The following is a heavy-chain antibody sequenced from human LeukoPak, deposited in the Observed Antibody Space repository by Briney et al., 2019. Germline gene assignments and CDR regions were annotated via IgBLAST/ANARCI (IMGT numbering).Heavy chain of an antibody. J-gene: IGHJ4*02. CDR3: ARSFRVQVWSDFDS. V-gene: IGHV3-7*01. Sequence: GGSLRLSCGASGFIFSSYWMNWLRQAPGKGLEWVANIKEDGSEKHYVDSVKGRFTISRDNAKNSLYLQMNSLRAEDTAVYYCARSFRVQVWSDFDSWGQGTLLTVSS. D-gene: IGHD5-18*01. CDR1: GFIFSSYW. CDR2: IKEDGSEK.